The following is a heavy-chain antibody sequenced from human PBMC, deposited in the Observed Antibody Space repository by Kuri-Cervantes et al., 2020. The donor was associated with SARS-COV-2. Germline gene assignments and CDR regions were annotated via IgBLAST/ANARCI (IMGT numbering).Heavy chain of an antibody. CDR3: ARASEEHMIVVVITTGGWFDP. V-gene: IGHV4-30-4*01. CDR1: GGSISSGDYY. Sequence: SETLSLTCTVSGGSISSGDYYWSWIRQPPGKGLEWIGYIYYSGSTNYNPSLKSRVTISVDTSKNQFSLKLSSVTAADTAVYYCARASEEHMIVVVITTGGWFDPWGQGTLVTVSS. J-gene: IGHJ5*02. CDR2: IYYSGST. D-gene: IGHD3-22*01.